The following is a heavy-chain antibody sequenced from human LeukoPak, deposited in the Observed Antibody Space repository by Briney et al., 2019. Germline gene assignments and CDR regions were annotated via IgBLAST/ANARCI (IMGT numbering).Heavy chain of an antibody. CDR1: GGTFSSYA. CDR3: ASGHRYGSRTQAD. D-gene: IGHD3-10*01. CDR2: TIPIFGTA. Sequence: ASVKVSCKASGGTFSSYAISWVRQAPGHGLEWMGRTIPIFGTAEYAQKFQGTVTITTDESTSTAYMELSSLRSEDTAVHYCASGHRYGSRTQADWGQGTLVTVSS. J-gene: IGHJ4*02. V-gene: IGHV1-69*05.